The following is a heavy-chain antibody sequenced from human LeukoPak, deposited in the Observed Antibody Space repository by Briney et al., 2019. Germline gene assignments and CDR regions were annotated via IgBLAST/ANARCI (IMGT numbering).Heavy chain of an antibody. D-gene: IGHD1-20*01. CDR3: ARGAAYNWNYVDY. J-gene: IGHJ4*02. CDR1: GFTFSSYG. CDR2: TSYDGSSK. Sequence: PGRSLRLSCAASGFTFSSYGMHWVRQAPGKGLEWVSVTSYDGSSKYYADSVKGRLTIYRDNSRNTLYLQMDSLRAEDTAVYYCARGAAYNWNYVDYWGQGTLVTVSS. V-gene: IGHV3-30*03.